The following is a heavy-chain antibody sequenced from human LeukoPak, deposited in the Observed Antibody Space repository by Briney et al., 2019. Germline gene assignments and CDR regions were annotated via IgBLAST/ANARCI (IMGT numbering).Heavy chain of an antibody. CDR1: GFTFSGDA. Sequence: GGSLRLACAASGFTFSGDAMSWVRPAPGRGMEWVSAITNNVGETYTADSVKGLFTTSRENSRNTLYLQLTSLGAADTAMYYCVKASSSSRPYFFDFWGQGALVTVAS. V-gene: IGHV3-23*01. CDR3: VKASSSSRPYFFDF. CDR2: ITNNVGET. D-gene: IGHD6-13*01. J-gene: IGHJ4*02.